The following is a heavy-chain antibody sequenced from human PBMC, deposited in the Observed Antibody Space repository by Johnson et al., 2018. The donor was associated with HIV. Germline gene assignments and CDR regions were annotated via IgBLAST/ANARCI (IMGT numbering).Heavy chain of an antibody. CDR3: ARDESGYDEGFDAFDI. J-gene: IGHJ3*02. CDR2: ISYDGSNK. Sequence: QVQLVESGGGVVQPGRSLRLSCAASGFTFSSYVMHWVRQAPGKGLEWVAVISYDGSNKYYAASVKGRFTISRDNAKNSLYLQMNSLRVEDTAVYYCARDESGYDEGFDAFDIWGQGTMVTVSS. V-gene: IGHV3-30*04. CDR1: GFTFSSYV. D-gene: IGHD5-12*01.